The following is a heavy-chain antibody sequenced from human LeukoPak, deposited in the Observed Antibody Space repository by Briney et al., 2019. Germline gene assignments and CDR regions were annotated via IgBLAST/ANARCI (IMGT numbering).Heavy chain of an antibody. V-gene: IGHV3-30-3*01. J-gene: IGHJ4*02. Sequence: PGGSLRLSCAASGFTFSSYAMHWVRQAPGKGLEWVAVISYDGSNKYYADSVKGRFTISRDNSKNTLYLQMNSLRAEDTAVYYCARDFNSRSSSWFLIGYWGQGTLVTVSS. CDR1: GFTFSSYA. CDR2: ISYDGSNK. D-gene: IGHD6-13*01. CDR3: ARDFNSRSSSWFLIGY.